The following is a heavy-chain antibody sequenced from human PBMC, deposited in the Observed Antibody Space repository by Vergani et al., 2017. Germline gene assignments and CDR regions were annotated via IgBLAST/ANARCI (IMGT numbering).Heavy chain of an antibody. CDR2: IWYDGSNK. CDR1: GFTFSNYG. J-gene: IGHJ6*02. CDR3: ANSVIAGNVGVAYFGMDV. Sequence: QVQLVESGGGVVQPGGSLRLSCGASGFTFSNYGMHWVRQAPGKGLEWVAVIWYDGSNKYYADSVKGRFTISRDNSKNTLYLQMNSLRTEDTAVYFCANSVIAGNVGVAYFGMDVWGQGTLVTVSS. V-gene: IGHV3-30*02. D-gene: IGHD2/OR15-2a*01.